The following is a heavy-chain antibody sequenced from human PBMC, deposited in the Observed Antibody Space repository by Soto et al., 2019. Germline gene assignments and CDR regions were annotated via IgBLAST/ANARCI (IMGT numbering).Heavy chain of an antibody. V-gene: IGHV3-48*01. CDR2: ISSSGSTI. CDR1: GFTFSSHS. J-gene: IGHJ4*02. CDR3: ARDRYGDYVVND. Sequence: EVQLVESGGGLVQPGGSLSLSCAASGFTFSSHSMNWVRQAPGKGLEWVSYISSSGSTIFYADSVKGRFTISRDSAKNSLFLQMNNLRAEDTAVYYCARDRYGDYVVNDWGQGTLDTVSS. D-gene: IGHD4-17*01.